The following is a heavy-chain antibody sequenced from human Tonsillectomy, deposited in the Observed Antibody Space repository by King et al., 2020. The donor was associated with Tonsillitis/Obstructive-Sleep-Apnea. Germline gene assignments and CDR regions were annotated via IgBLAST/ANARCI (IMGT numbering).Heavy chain of an antibody. CDR3: ARDQEVQEVRGVLTIWFDP. V-gene: IGHV3-21*01. Sequence: VQLVESGGGLVKPGGSLRLSCAASGFTFSSYSMNWVRQAPGKGLEWVSSISSSSSYIYSADSVKGRFPISRDNAKNSLYLQMNSLRAEATAVYYCARDQEVQEVRGVLTIWFDPWGQGTLVTVSS. CDR1: GFTFSSYS. CDR2: ISSSSSYI. D-gene: IGHD3-10*01. J-gene: IGHJ5*02.